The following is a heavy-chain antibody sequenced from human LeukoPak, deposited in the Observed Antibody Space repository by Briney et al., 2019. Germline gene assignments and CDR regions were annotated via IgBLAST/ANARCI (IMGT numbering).Heavy chain of an antibody. CDR3: ARDSKALGDAFDI. CDR2: ISSGSSYI. CDR1: GFTFSSYT. Sequence: GGSLRLSCAASGFTFSSYTMNWVRQAPGKGLEWVSSISSGSSYIYYADSLKGRFTISRDNAKNSLYLQMNSLRAEDTAVYYCARDSKALGDAFDIWGQGTMVTVSS. J-gene: IGHJ3*02. V-gene: IGHV3-21*01.